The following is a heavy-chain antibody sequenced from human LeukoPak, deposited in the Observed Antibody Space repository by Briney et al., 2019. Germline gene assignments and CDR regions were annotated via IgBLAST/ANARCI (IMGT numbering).Heavy chain of an antibody. CDR2: FDPEDGET. Sequence: ASVKVSCKVSGHTLTELSLHWVRQTPGKGLEWMGGFDPEDGETIYAQKFQGRVTMTEDTHTDTAYMELSSLRSEDTAVYYCATWIQLTDAFHIWGQGTMVTVSS. CDR3: ATWIQLTDAFHI. J-gene: IGHJ3*02. CDR1: GHTLTELS. V-gene: IGHV1-24*01. D-gene: IGHD5-18*01.